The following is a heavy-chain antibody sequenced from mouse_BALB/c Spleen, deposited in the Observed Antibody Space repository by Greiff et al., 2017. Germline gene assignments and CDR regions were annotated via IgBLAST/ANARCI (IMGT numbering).Heavy chain of an antibody. CDR2: IYPGGGYT. D-gene: IGHD1-1*01. Sequence: QVQLQHSGAELVRPGTSVKISCKASGYTFTNYWLGWVKQRPGHGLEWIGDIYPGGGYTNYNEKFKGKATLTADTSSSTAYMQLSSLTSEDSAVYFCAKGDYYGSSYWYFDDWGAGTTVTVSS. V-gene: IGHV1-63*02. J-gene: IGHJ1*01. CDR3: AKGDYYGSSYWYFDD. CDR1: GYTFTNYW.